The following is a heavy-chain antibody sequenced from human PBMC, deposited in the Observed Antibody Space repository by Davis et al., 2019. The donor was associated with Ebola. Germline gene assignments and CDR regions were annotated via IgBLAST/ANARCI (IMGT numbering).Heavy chain of an antibody. V-gene: IGHV3-7*01. Sequence: PGGSLRLSCAASGFTFSSYWMSWVRQAPGKGLAWVANIKQDGSEKYYVDSVKGRFTISRDNAKNSLYLQMNSLRAEDTAVYYCARSLYYDILTGYSSYYYYGMDVWGQGTTVTVSS. D-gene: IGHD3-9*01. CDR1: GFTFSSYW. CDR3: ARSLYYDILTGYSSYYYYGMDV. J-gene: IGHJ6*02. CDR2: IKQDGSEK.